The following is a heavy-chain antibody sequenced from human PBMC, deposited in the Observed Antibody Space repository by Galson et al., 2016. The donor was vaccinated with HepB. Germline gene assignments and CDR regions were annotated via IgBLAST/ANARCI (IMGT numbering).Heavy chain of an antibody. CDR1: GYTFTNYE. D-gene: IGHD6-19*01. J-gene: IGHJ6*04. Sequence: SVKVSCKASGYTFTNYEINWVRQATGQGLEWMGWMNPNSGNTGYAQKFQGRVTMTRNTSISTAYMELSSLRSGDTAVYYCARNSSGFVGRNYYYGLDVWGKGTTATVSS. CDR2: MNPNSGNT. V-gene: IGHV1-8*01. CDR3: ARNSSGFVGRNYYYGLDV.